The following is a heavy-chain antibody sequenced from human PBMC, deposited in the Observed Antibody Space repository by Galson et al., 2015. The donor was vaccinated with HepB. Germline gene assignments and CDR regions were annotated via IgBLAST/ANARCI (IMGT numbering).Heavy chain of an antibody. CDR3: ARMTFSNFWRSYYGKGLANFDY. J-gene: IGHJ4*02. CDR1: GFSLSASEMC. D-gene: IGHD3-3*01. V-gene: IGHV2-70*11. Sequence: PALVKPTQTLTLTCTFSGFSLSASEMCVSWIRQPPGKALEWLARIDWDADKNYSKSLRTRLTISKDTPKNQVVLTMTNMGPVDTATYYCARMTFSNFWRSYYGKGLANFDYWGQGILVTVSS. CDR2: IDWDADK.